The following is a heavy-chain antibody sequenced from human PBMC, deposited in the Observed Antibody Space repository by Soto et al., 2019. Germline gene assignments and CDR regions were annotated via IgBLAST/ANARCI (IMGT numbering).Heavy chain of an antibody. J-gene: IGHJ4*02. CDR3: ARGITIFGVVYFDY. CDR1: GGSVSSGSYY. D-gene: IGHD3-3*01. CDR2: IYYSGST. V-gene: IGHV4-31*03. Sequence: SETLSLTCTVSGGSVSSGSYYWSWIRQPPGKGLEWIGYIYYSGSTNYNPSLKSRVTISADTSKNQFSLKLSSVTAADTAVYYCARGITIFGVVYFDYWGQGTLVTVSS.